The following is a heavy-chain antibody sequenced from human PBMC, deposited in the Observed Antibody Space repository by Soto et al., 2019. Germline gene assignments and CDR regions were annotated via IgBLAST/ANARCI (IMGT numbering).Heavy chain of an antibody. J-gene: IGHJ4*02. V-gene: IGHV4-39*01. Sequence: QLQLQETGPGLVKPSETLSLTCTVSGDSITGNGYFWAWIRRPSGKGVEWIGSIYYSGTTYYNPSLKSRVTIPVDRSKNQSSQKLSSVTAADTAVYYCARHFSVDYFDSWGQGALVTVSS. CDR1: GDSITGNGYF. CDR3: ARHFSVDYFDS. CDR2: IYYSGTT.